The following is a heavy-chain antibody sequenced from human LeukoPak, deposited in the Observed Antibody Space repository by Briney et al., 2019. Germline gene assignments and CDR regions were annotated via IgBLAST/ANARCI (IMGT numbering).Heavy chain of an antibody. CDR1: GYTFTNYG. CDR3: ARERAGGFDY. CDR2: ISAYNGNT. V-gene: IGHV1-18*01. Sequence: AASVKVSCKASGYTFTNYGINWVRQAPGQGLEWMAWISAYNGNTDYAQKFRGRVTMARDTSTSTVYMELSSLRSEDTAVYYCARERAGGFDYWGQGTLVTVSS. J-gene: IGHJ4*02.